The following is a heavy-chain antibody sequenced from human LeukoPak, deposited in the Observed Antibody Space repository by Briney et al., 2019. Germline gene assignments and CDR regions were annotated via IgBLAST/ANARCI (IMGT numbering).Heavy chain of an antibody. Sequence: PSETLSLTCAVYGGSFSGYYWSWIRQPPGKGLEWIGEINHSGSTNYNPSLKSRVTISVDTSKNQFSLKLSSVTAADTAVYYCARGLHTVGANNYWGQGTLVTVSS. V-gene: IGHV4-34*01. D-gene: IGHD1-26*01. CDR2: INHSGST. J-gene: IGHJ4*02. CDR1: GGSFSGYY. CDR3: ARGLHTVGANNY.